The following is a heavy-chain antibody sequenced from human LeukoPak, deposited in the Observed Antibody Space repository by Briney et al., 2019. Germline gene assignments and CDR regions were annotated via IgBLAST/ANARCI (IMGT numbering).Heavy chain of an antibody. CDR3: AKGPTYYYDSSGRLGAFDI. J-gene: IGHJ3*02. Sequence: GGSLRLSCAASGFTFDDYAMHWVRHAPGKGLEWVSGISWNSGSIGYADSVKGRFTISRDNAKNSLYLQMNSLRAEDTALYYCAKGPTYYYDSSGRLGAFDIWGQGTMVTVSS. CDR2: ISWNSGSI. CDR1: GFTFDDYA. D-gene: IGHD3-22*01. V-gene: IGHV3-9*01.